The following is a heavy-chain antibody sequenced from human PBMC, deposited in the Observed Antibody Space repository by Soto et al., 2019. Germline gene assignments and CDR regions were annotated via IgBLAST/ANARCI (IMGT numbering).Heavy chain of an antibody. CDR1: GGSFSGYY. D-gene: IGHD3-9*01. CDR2: INHSGST. J-gene: IGHJ6*02. Sequence: QVQLQQWGAGLLKPSETLSLTCAVYGGSFSGYYWSWIRQPPGKGLEWIGEINHSGSTNYNPSLKSRVTISVETSKNQFSLKLSSVTAADTAVYYCARGSLRYFDPYGMDVWGQGTTVTVSS. V-gene: IGHV4-34*01. CDR3: ARGSLRYFDPYGMDV.